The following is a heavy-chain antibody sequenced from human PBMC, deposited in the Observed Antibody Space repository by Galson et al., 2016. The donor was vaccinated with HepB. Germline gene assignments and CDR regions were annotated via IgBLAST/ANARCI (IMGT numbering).Heavy chain of an antibody. CDR2: INEDGRRK. Sequence: SLRLSCAASGLTFSKYWMSWVSQAPGKGLEWVASINEDGRRKYHLDSVKGRFTSSRDNAKSSLHLQMNSLRAEDTAVYYCVTGLPHGDDPWVSDSWGKGTLVTVSS. CDR1: GLTFSKYW. D-gene: IGHD4-11*01. V-gene: IGHV3-7*01. CDR3: VTGLPHGDDPWVSDS. J-gene: IGHJ5*01.